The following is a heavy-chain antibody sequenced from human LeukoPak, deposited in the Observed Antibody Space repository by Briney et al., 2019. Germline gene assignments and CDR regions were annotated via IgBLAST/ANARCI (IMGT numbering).Heavy chain of an antibody. CDR3: ARDRRDGYNLLDY. J-gene: IGHJ4*02. CDR2: INQDGSEK. D-gene: IGHD5-24*01. V-gene: IGHV3-7*01. CDR1: GFTFSNYW. Sequence: GGSLRLSCAASGFTFSNYWMSWVRQAPGKGLEWVANINQDGSEKYYVDSVKGRFTISRDNAKNSLYLQMNSLRAEDTAVYYCARDRRDGYNLLDYWGQGTLVTVSS.